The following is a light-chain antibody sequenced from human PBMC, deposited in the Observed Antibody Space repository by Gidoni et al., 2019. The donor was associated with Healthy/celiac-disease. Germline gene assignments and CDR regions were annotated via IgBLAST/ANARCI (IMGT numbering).Light chain of an antibody. CDR3: MQALQTPRT. CDR2: LGS. Sequence: DIVMPQSPLSLPVTPGEPASISCRSSQSLLHSNGYNYLDWYLQKPGQSPQLLIYLGSNRASGVPDRFSGSGSGTDFTLTISRVEAEDVGVYYCMQALQTPRTFGPGTKVDIK. V-gene: IGKV2-28*01. CDR1: QSLLHSNGYNY. J-gene: IGKJ3*01.